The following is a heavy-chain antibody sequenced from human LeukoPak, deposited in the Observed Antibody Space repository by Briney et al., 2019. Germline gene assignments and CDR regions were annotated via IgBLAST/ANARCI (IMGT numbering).Heavy chain of an antibody. J-gene: IGHJ4*02. CDR1: GGTFSSYA. D-gene: IGHD2-21*02. V-gene: IGHV1-69*01. Sequence: EASVTVSCKASGGTFSSYAISWVRQAPGQGLEWMGGIIPIFGTANYAQKFQGRVTITADESTSTAYMELSSLRSEDTAVYYCARSETNSNCGGDCYSNYFDYWGQGTLVTVSS. CDR3: ARSETNSNCGGDCYSNYFDY. CDR2: IIPIFGTA.